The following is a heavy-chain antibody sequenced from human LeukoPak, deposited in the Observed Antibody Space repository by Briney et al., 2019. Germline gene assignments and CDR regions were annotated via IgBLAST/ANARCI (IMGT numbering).Heavy chain of an antibody. CDR3: ARVYCSSTSCYYYYYYGMDV. V-gene: IGHV3-30*03. Sequence: GGSLRLSRAASGFTFSSYGMRWVCQAPGKGLEWVAVISYDGSNKYYADSVKGRFTISRDNAKNSLYLQMNSLRAEDTAVYYCARVYCSSTSCYYYYYYGMDVWGQGTTVTVSS. D-gene: IGHD2-2*01. J-gene: IGHJ6*02. CDR2: ISYDGSNK. CDR1: GFTFSSYG.